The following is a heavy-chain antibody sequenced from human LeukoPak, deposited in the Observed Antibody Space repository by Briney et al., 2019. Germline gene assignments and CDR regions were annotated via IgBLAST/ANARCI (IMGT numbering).Heavy chain of an antibody. Sequence: GGSLRLSCAASGFTFSSYSMNWVRQAPGKGLEWVSSISSSSSYIYYADSVKGRFTISRDNAKNSLYLQMNSLRAEDTAVYYCASMGGYGILTGYYNYGMDVWGQGTTVTVSS. CDR3: ASMGGYGILTGYYNYGMDV. V-gene: IGHV3-21*01. D-gene: IGHD3-9*01. CDR2: ISSSSSYI. CDR1: GFTFSSYS. J-gene: IGHJ6*02.